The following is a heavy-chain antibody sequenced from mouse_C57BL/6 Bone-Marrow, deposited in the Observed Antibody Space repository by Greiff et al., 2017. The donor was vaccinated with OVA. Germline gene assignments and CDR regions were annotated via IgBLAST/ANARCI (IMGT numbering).Heavy chain of an antibody. V-gene: IGHV5-6*02. J-gene: IGHJ4*01. CDR3: ARRACGSSYNYAMDY. CDR2: ISSGGRYT. CDR1: GFTFSSYG. Sequence: EVKVVESGGDLVKPGGSLKLSCAASGFTFSSYGMSWVRQTPDKRLEWVATISSGGRYTYYPDSVKGRFTISRDNANNTLYLQMSSLKSEDTAMYYCARRACGSSYNYAMDYWGQGTSVTVSS. D-gene: IGHD1-1*01.